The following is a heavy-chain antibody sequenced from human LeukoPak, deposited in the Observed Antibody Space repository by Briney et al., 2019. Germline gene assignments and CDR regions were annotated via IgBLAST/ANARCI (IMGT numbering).Heavy chain of an antibody. V-gene: IGHV4-34*01. CDR3: ARADSSGWYRATYYMDV. Sequence: SETLSLTCAVYGGSFSGYYWSWIRQPPGKGLEWIGEINHSGSTNYNPSLKSRVTISVDTSKNQFSLKLSSVTAADTAVYYCARADSSGWYRATYYMDVWGKGTTVTISS. J-gene: IGHJ6*03. D-gene: IGHD6-19*01. CDR2: INHSGST. CDR1: GGSFSGYY.